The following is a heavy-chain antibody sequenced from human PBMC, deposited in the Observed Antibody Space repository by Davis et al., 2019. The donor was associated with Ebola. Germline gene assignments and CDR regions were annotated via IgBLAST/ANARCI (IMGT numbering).Heavy chain of an antibody. CDR1: GYTFTGYY. CDR3: ARDGTVVTSTFDY. J-gene: IGHJ4*02. V-gene: IGHV1-2*02. CDR2: IIPIFGTA. Sequence: ASVKVSCKASGYTFTGYYMHWVRQAPGQGLEWMGGIIPIFGTANYAQKFQGRVTMARDTSISTASMELSSLRSDDTAVYYCARDGTVVTSTFDYWGQGTLVTVSS. D-gene: IGHD4-23*01.